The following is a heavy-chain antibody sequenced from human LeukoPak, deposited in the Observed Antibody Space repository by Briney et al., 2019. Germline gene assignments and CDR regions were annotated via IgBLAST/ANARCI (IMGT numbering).Heavy chain of an antibody. J-gene: IGHJ4*02. D-gene: IGHD2-21*02. V-gene: IGHV3-23*01. Sequence: GGSLRLSCSASGFTFSSYAMHWVRQAPGKGLEWVSAIGSSGVSTYYADSVKARFTISRDNSKNTLYLQMNSLRAEDTALYYCVKDLENCGGDCYLLQFWGQGTLVTVSS. CDR1: GFTFSSYA. CDR2: IGSSGVST. CDR3: VKDLENCGGDCYLLQF.